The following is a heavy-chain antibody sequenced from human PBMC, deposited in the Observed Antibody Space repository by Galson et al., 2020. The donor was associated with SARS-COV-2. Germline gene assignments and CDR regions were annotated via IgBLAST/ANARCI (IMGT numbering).Heavy chain of an antibody. CDR3: ARDSDRLFDY. CDR1: GFTFTSYW. CDR2: IKQDGSEK. Sequence: GGSLRLSCAASGFTFTSYWLTWVRQAPGKGLEWLASIKQDGSEKYYVDSVKGRFTISRDNAKNSLYLQMNSLRAEDTAVYYCARDSDRLFDYWGQGTLVTVSS. J-gene: IGHJ4*02. V-gene: IGHV3-7*01.